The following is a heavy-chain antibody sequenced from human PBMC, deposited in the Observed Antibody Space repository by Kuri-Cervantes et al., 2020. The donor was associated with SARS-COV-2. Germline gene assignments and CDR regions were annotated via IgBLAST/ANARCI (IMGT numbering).Heavy chain of an antibody. V-gene: IGHV1-18*01. CDR1: GYTFTSYG. CDR3: ARASGDWNPDGLDL. Sequence: ASVKVSCKASGYTFTSYGISWVRQAPGQGLEWMGWISAYNGNTNYAQKLQGRVTMTTDTSTSTAYMELRSLRSDDTAVYYCARASGDWNPDGLDLWGQGTLVTVSS. D-gene: IGHD1-1*01. CDR2: ISAYNGNT. J-gene: IGHJ3*01.